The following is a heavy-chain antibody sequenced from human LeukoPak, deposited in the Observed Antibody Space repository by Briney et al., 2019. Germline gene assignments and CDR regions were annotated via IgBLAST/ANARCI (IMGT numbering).Heavy chain of an antibody. Sequence: GGSLRLSCAASGFPVSGYFIYWVRQAPGKGLECVSYISSSGITIYYADSVKGRFTISRDNAKNSLYLQMNSLRAEDTAVYFCARGGFWSGYYNYYGMDVWGQGTTVTVSS. J-gene: IGHJ6*02. CDR3: ARGGFWSGYYNYYGMDV. D-gene: IGHD3-3*01. CDR2: ISSSGITI. V-gene: IGHV3-48*04. CDR1: GFPVSGYF.